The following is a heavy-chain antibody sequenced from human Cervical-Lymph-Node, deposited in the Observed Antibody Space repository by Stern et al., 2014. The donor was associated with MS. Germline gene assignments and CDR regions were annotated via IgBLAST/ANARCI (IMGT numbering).Heavy chain of an antibody. CDR1: GFIFESYA. Sequence: EVHLVESGGGLVQPGGSLRLSCAASGFIFESYAMTWVRQAPGKGLEWVSAISASGGSIYYADSVKGRFTISRDNSKNTLYVQMNNLRAEDTAVYYCAKKISGGMDVWGQGTTVTVSS. CDR2: ISASGGSI. J-gene: IGHJ6*02. V-gene: IGHV3-23*04. D-gene: IGHD3-10*01. CDR3: AKKISGGMDV.